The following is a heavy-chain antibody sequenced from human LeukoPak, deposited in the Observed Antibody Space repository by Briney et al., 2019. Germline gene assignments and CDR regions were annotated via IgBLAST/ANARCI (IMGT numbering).Heavy chain of an antibody. V-gene: IGHV3-21*01. Sequence: PGGSLRLSCAASGFTFSSYSMNWVRQAPGKGLEWVSSISSSSYIYYADSVKGRFTISRDNAKNSLYLQMNSLRAEDTAVYYCARQYGSGSNYFDYWGQGTLVTVSS. CDR2: ISSSSYI. CDR3: ARQYGSGSNYFDY. CDR1: GFTFSSYS. D-gene: IGHD3-10*01. J-gene: IGHJ4*02.